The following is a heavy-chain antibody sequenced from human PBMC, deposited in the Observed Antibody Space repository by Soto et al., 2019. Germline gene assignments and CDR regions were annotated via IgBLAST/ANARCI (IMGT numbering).Heavy chain of an antibody. CDR1: GFTFSSYA. CDR2: ISGSGGST. Sequence: GGSLRLSCAASGFTFSSYAMSWVRQAPGKGLEWVSAISGSGGSTYYADSVKGRFTISRDNSKNTLYLQMNSLRAEDTAVYYCAKVPVDIVATTKAPDDYWGQGTLVTVSS. D-gene: IGHD5-12*01. V-gene: IGHV3-23*01. J-gene: IGHJ4*02. CDR3: AKVPVDIVATTKAPDDY.